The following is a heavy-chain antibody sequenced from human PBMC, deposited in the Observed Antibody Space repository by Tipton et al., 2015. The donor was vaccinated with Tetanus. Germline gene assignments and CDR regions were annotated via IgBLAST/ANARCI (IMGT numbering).Heavy chain of an antibody. CDR1: GASIRNFTYY. CDR3: AIFYYDTGGFYPLWDY. V-gene: IGHV4-39*01. Sequence: TLSLTCSVSGASIRNFTYYWGWIRQSPGKGLEWIGTISYSASTYYNPSLKSRVTISVDTSQSRLSLELTSVTAADTAVYYCAIFYYDTGGFYPLWDYWGQGRLVIVSS. D-gene: IGHD3-22*01. J-gene: IGHJ4*02. CDR2: ISYSAST.